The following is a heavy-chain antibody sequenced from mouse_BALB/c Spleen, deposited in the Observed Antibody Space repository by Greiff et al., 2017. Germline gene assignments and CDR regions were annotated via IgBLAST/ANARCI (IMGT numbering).Heavy chain of an antibody. Sequence: VQLVESGPGLVAPSQSLSITCTVSGFSLTSYGVHWVRQPPGKGLEWLGVIWAGGSTNYNSALMSRLSISKDNSKSQVFLKMNSLQTDDTAMYYCARGRRLGGAMDYWGQGTSVTVSA. D-gene: IGHD2-4*01. CDR3: ARGRRLGGAMDY. CDR2: IWAGGST. J-gene: IGHJ4*01. V-gene: IGHV2-9*02. CDR1: GFSLTSYG.